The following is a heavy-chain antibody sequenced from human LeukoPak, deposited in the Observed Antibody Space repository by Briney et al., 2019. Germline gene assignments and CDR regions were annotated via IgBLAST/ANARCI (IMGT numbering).Heavy chain of an antibody. CDR2: INHSGST. D-gene: IGHD4-11*01. J-gene: IGHJ5*02. CDR3: ARGNPPMTTVTHNWFDP. Sequence: SETLSLTCAVYGGSFSGYYWSWIRQPPGKGLEWIGEINHSGSTNYNPSLKSRVATSIDTSRNQFSLRLSSATAADTAVYYCARGNPPMTTVTHNWFDPWGQGTLVTVSS. V-gene: IGHV4-34*01. CDR1: GGSFSGYY.